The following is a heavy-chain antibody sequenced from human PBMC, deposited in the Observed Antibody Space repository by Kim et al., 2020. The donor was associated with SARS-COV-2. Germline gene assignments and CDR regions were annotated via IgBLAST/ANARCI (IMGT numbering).Heavy chain of an antibody. CDR3: ARDWGPGTYYTET. CDR2: INPSDGST. J-gene: IGHJ4*02. CDR1: GYRFTRYY. Sequence: ASVKVSCKAFGYRFTRYYLHWVRQAPGQGLEWMGIINPSDGSTTYAQTFQGRVTMTRDTSTSTVYMELSSLRSEDTALYYCARDWGPGTYYTETWGQGTQVTVTS. V-gene: IGHV1-46*01. D-gene: IGHD3-10*01.